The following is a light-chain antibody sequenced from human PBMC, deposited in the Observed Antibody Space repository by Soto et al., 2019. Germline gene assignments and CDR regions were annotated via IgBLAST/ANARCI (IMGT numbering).Light chain of an antibody. V-gene: IGKV3-15*01. CDR2: GAS. CDR1: QSVSNN. Sequence: EILLTQSPGTLSLSPGERATLSCRASQSVSNNLAWYQQKPGQAPRLLIYGASTGATGIPTRFSGSGSGTEFTLTISSLQSEDFAVYYCQQYNNWPLTFGGGTKVDIK. CDR3: QQYNNWPLT. J-gene: IGKJ4*01.